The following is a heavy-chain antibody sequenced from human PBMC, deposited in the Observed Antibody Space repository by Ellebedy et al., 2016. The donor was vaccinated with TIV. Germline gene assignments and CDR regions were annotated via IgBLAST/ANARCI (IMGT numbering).Heavy chain of an antibody. CDR2: IYPGDSNT. V-gene: IGHV5-51*01. D-gene: IGHD1-26*01. CDR3: ARWHEWDYFDY. Sequence: GESLKISCKGSGYSFTNYWIGWVRQMPGKGLEWMGIIYPGDSNTKYSPSLQGQVTFSADKSISPAYLQWSSLKASDTAMYYCARWHEWDYFDYWGQGTLVTVSS. J-gene: IGHJ4*02. CDR1: GYSFTNYW.